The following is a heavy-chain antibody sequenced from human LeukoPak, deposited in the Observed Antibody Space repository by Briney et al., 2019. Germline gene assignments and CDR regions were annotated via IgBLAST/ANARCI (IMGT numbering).Heavy chain of an antibody. D-gene: IGHD6-13*01. V-gene: IGHV4-39*01. Sequence: PSETLSLTCTVSGGSISSSSYYWGWIPQPPGKGLECIGSIYHSGTTYYNPSLKSRVTISVDTSKNQFSLKLSSVTAADTAIYYCASQAILAAADTDYWGQGTLVTVSS. CDR3: ASQAILAAADTDY. CDR1: GGSISSSSYY. CDR2: IYHSGTT. J-gene: IGHJ4*02.